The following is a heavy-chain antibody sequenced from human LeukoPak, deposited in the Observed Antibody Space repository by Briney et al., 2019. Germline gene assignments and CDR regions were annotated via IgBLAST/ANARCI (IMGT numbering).Heavy chain of an antibody. J-gene: IGHJ4*02. CDR2: ISAYNGNT. CDR3: ARALAGPLEPTIGY. V-gene: IGHV1-18*01. D-gene: IGHD3-9*01. Sequence: ASVKVSCKASGYTFTSYGISWVRQAPGQGLEWMGWISAYNGNTNYAQKLQGRVTMTTDTSTSTAYMELRSLRSDDTAVYYCARALAGPLEPTIGYWGQGTLVTVSS. CDR1: GYTFTSYG.